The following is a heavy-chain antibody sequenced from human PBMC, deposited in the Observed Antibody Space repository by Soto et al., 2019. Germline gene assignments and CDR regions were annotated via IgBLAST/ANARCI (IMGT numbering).Heavy chain of an antibody. D-gene: IGHD6-6*01. Sequence: QVQLVQSGAEVKKPGASVKVSCKASGGTFSSYAISWVRQAPGQGLEWMGGIIPIFGTSNYAQKFQGRVTITADESASTAYMELSSVSSEDTAVYYCARVSSSSFVAGMDVWGQGTTVTVSS. J-gene: IGHJ6*02. CDR1: GGTFSSYA. CDR3: ARVSSSSFVAGMDV. V-gene: IGHV1-69*01. CDR2: IIPIFGTS.